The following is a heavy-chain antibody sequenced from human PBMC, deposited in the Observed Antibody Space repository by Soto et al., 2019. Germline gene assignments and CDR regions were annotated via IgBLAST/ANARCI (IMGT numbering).Heavy chain of an antibody. J-gene: IGHJ6*02. CDR3: ARARGGAFSMDV. V-gene: IGHV4-30-4*01. D-gene: IGHD3-10*01. Sequence: SETLSLTCTVSGGSISSGDYYWSWIRQPPGKGLEWIGYIYYSGSTYYNPSLKSRVTISVDTSKNHFSLKLSSVTAADTAVYYCARARGGAFSMDVWGQGTTVTVSS. CDR2: IYYSGST. CDR1: GGSISSGDYY.